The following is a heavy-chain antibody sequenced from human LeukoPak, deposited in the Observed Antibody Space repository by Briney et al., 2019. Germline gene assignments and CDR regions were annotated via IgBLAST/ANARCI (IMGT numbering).Heavy chain of an antibody. J-gene: IGHJ4*02. Sequence: SETLSLTCTVSGGSMIRTDYYWGWIRQPPGKGLEWIGSIYYSGSTYYNPSLKSRVTISVDTSKNQFSLKLSSVTAADTAVYYCARAVSTYYYGSGSYYNEHSAGICDYWGQGTLVTVSA. V-gene: IGHV4-39*07. CDR2: IYYSGST. CDR3: ARAVSTYYYGSGSYYNEHSAGICDY. D-gene: IGHD3-10*01. CDR1: GGSMIRTDYY.